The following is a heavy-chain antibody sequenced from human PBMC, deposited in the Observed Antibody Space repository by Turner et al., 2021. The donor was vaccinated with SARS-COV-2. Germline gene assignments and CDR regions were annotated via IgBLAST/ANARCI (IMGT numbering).Heavy chain of an antibody. V-gene: IGHV3-66*01. CDR1: VFTVSSNY. CDR2: VYSGGST. J-gene: IGHJ4*02. D-gene: IGHD4-17*01. Sequence: EVQLVESGGGLVQPGGSLRLSCAASVFTVSSNYMSWVRQAPGKGLEWFSVVYSGGSTYYADSVKGRFTISRDNSKNTLYLQMNSLRAEDTAVYYCARTLPYGDYHDYWGQGTLVTVSS. CDR3: ARTLPYGDYHDY.